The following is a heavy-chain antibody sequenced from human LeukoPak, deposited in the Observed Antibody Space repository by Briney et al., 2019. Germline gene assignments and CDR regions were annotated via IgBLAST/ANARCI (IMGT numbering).Heavy chain of an antibody. V-gene: IGHV3-11*01. CDR1: GFTFSDYY. D-gene: IGHD2-8*01. Sequence: PGGSLRLSCAASGFTFSDYYMSWIRQAPGKGLEWVSYISSSGSTIYYADSVKGRFTISRDNAKNSLYLQTNSLRAEDTAVYYCARDPRYCTNGVCFKGFDPWGQGTLVTVSS. J-gene: IGHJ5*02. CDR2: ISSSGSTI. CDR3: ARDPRYCTNGVCFKGFDP.